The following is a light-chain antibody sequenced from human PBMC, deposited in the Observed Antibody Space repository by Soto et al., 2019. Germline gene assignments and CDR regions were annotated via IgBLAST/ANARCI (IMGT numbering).Light chain of an antibody. V-gene: IGKV3-15*01. Sequence: EIVMTQSPATLSVSPGERATLSCRASQSVSSNLAWYQQKPGQAPRLLIFGASTRATGIPARFSGSGSGTEFTLTISSLQSEDFAVYYCQQYNDWPTLTFGQGKRLEIK. J-gene: IGKJ5*01. CDR3: QQYNDWPTLT. CDR2: GAS. CDR1: QSVSSN.